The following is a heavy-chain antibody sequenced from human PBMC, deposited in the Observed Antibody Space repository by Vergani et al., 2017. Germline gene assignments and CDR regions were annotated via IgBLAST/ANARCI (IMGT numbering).Heavy chain of an antibody. J-gene: IGHJ4*02. CDR3: ARVQLERAAVFDY. Sequence: EVQLVESGGGLVQPGGSLRLSCAASGFTVSSNYMSWVRQAPGKGLEWVSVIYSGGSTYYADSVKGRFTISRHNSKNTLYLQMNSLRAEDTAVYYCARVQLERAAVFDYWGQGTLVTVSS. CDR2: IYSGGST. CDR1: GFTVSSNY. V-gene: IGHV3-53*04. D-gene: IGHD1-1*01.